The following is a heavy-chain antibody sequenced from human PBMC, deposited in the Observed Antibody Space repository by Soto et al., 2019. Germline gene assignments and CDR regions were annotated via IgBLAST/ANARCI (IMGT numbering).Heavy chain of an antibody. J-gene: IGHJ6*02. CDR1: GGTFSSYA. V-gene: IGHV1-69*13. CDR3: ARRGYRPTPGISTENGYSYGPQDYYYYCGMDV. Sequence: ASVKVSCKASGGTFSSYAISWVRQAPGQGLEWMGGIFPIFGTANYAQKFQGRVTITADESTSTAYMELSSLRSEDTAVYYCARRGYRPTPGISTENGYSYGPQDYYYYCGMDVWGQGTTVTVSS. CDR2: IFPIFGTA. D-gene: IGHD5-18*01.